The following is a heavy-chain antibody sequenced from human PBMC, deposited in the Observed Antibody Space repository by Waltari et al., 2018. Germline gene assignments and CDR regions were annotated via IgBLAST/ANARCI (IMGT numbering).Heavy chain of an antibody. D-gene: IGHD6-13*01. J-gene: IGHJ2*01. CDR3: VRDRGEAAAFAANWFFDL. Sequence: EVQLVESGGGLVQPGGSLRLSCTASGFTFGIYDMHWVRQSTGRGLEWVSGIGTRGGRFFPESLKGRFSISRDNARNSLYLEMNSLTVEDTAIYYCVRDRGEAAAFAANWFFDLWGRGTVVSVSS. CDR1: GFTFGIYD. CDR2: IGTRGGR. V-gene: IGHV3-13*01.